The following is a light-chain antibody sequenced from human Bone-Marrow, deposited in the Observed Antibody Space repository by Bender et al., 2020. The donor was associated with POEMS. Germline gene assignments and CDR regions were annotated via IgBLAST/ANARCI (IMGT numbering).Light chain of an antibody. CDR1: GSDIGNNY. Sequence: QSVLTQPPSVSAAPGQKVTISCSGSGSDIGNNYVSWYQHLPGTAPKLLIYDNNKRPSGIPDRFSGSKSGTSATLGITGLQTGDEGDYYCGTWGTSLSAWVFGGGTKLTVL. CDR2: DNN. V-gene: IGLV1-51*01. CDR3: GTWGTSLSAWV. J-gene: IGLJ3*02.